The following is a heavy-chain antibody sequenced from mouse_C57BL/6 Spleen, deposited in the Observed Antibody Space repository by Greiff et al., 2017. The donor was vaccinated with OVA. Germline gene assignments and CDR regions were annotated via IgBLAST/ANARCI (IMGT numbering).Heavy chain of an antibody. Sequence: VQLQQPGAELVMPGASVKLSCKASGYTFTSYWMHWVKQRPGQGLEWIGEIDPSDSYSTYNQKFKGKSTLTVDKSSYTAYLQLSSLTTEASAVYYYARGNCDYWGQGTTLTVSS. CDR3: ARGNCDY. CDR1: GYTFTSYW. J-gene: IGHJ2*01. CDR2: IDPSDSYS. V-gene: IGHV1-69*01.